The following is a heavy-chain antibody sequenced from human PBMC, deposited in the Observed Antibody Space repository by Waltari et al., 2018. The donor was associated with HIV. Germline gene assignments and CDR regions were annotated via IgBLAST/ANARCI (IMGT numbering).Heavy chain of an antibody. CDR1: GGSFSGFY. CDR3: ARPCYYDSSGHRGGDAFDI. V-gene: IGHV4-34*01. CDR2: INQSGIT. J-gene: IGHJ3*02. D-gene: IGHD3-22*01. Sequence: QVHLQQWGAGLLKPSETLSLTCAVYGGSFSGFYWSWIRQPPGKGLEWIGEINQSGITNYNPSLKSRVTISIDTSKNQFSLRLSSVTAADTAVYYCARPCYYDSSGHRGGDAFDIWGQGTLVTVSS.